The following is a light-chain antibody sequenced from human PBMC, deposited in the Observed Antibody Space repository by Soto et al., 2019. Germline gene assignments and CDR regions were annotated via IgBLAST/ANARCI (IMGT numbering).Light chain of an antibody. V-gene: IGKV3-20*01. J-gene: IGKJ1*01. Sequence: EIVLTQSPGTLSLSPGERATLSCRASQSVNNKYLAWYHQKPGQAPRLLIYGASSRATGIPDRFSGSGSGADFTLSISRLEPEDFAVYYCQQYGSSPPRTFGQGTKVDIK. CDR1: QSVNNKY. CDR3: QQYGSSPPRT. CDR2: GAS.